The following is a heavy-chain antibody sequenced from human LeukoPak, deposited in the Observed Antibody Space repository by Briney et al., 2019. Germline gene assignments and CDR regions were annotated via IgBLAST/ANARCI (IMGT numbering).Heavy chain of an antibody. CDR2: IRYDGSNK. V-gene: IGHV3-30*02. D-gene: IGHD2-2*01. CDR1: GVTFSSYG. CDR3: AKDIVPAARTPYYYYYMDV. J-gene: IGHJ6*03. Sequence: GGSLRLSCAASGVTFSSYGMHWVRQAPGKGLEWVAFIRYDGSNKYYADSVKGRFTISRDNSKNTLYLQMNSLRAEDTAAYYCAKDIVPAARTPYYYYYMDVWGKGTTVTVSS.